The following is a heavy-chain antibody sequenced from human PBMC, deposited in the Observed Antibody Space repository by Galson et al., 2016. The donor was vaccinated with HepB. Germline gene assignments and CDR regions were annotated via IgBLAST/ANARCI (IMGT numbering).Heavy chain of an antibody. V-gene: IGHV4-4*07. Sequence: ETLSLTCTVSGDSISNSYWSWLRQPAGKGLEWIGRIYTSGITNYNPSLKSRVTMSEDTSKNQFSLRLSSVTAADTAVYYCVRDGLEGEVDSHGLDVWGQGTTVTVSS. CDR2: IYTSGIT. D-gene: IGHD3/OR15-3a*01. J-gene: IGHJ6*02. CDR1: GDSISNSY. CDR3: VRDGLEGEVDSHGLDV.